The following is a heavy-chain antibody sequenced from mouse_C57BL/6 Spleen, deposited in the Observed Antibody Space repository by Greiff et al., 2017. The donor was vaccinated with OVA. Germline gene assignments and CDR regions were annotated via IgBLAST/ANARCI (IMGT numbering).Heavy chain of an antibody. J-gene: IGHJ2*01. CDR2: INYDGSST. CDR3: ARHYGSFDY. CDR1: GFTFSDYY. D-gene: IGHD2-2*01. V-gene: IGHV5-16*01. Sequence: EVKLVESEGGLVQPGSSMKLSCTTSGFTFSDYYMAWVRQVPEKGLEWVANINYDGSSTYYLDSLKSRFIISRDNAKNILYLQMSSLKSEDTATYYCARHYGSFDYWGQGTTLTVSS.